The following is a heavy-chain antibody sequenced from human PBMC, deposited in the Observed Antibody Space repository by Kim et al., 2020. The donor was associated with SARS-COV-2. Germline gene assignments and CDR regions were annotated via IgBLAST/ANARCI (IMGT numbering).Heavy chain of an antibody. CDR3: ARARIYYYDTTGYYFDA. CDR1: GVAFRTYS. D-gene: IGHD3-22*01. J-gene: IGHJ3*01. V-gene: IGHV3-21*01. CDR2: ISSSSDYI. Sequence: GGSLRLSCAASGVAFRTYSLNWVRQAPGKGLEWVSSISSSSDYIYYADSVKGRFTISRDNAKNSLYLQMNSLRVEDTAVYYCARARIYYYDTTGYYFDA.